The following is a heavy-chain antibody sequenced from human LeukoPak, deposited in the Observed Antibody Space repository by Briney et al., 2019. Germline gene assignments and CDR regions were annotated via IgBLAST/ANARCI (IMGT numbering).Heavy chain of an antibody. CDR1: GYTFTDYY. Sequence: ASVTVSCTASGYTFTDYYVHWVRQAPGKGLEWMGWINPKSGGTSYAQKFQGRVTMTRDTSISTAYMELGRLRSDDTAVYYCARGGREYGDYWGQGTLVTVSS. CDR3: ARGGREYGDY. V-gene: IGHV1-2*02. D-gene: IGHD2/OR15-2a*01. CDR2: INPKSGGT. J-gene: IGHJ4*02.